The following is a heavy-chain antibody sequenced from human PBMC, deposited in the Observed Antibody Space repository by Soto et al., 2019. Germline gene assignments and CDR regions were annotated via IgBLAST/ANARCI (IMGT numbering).Heavy chain of an antibody. CDR2: ISSSGSII. CDR3: ARDLGYYASDGYFDY. V-gene: IGHV3-11*01. Sequence: RGSLRLSCAASGFTFSDYYMSWIRQAPGKGLEWVSYISSSGSIIYYADSVKGRFTISRDNAKNSLYLQLNSLRAEDTAVYYCARDLGYYASDGYFDYWGQGTVVTVSS. D-gene: IGHD3-22*01. J-gene: IGHJ4*02. CDR1: GFTFSDYY.